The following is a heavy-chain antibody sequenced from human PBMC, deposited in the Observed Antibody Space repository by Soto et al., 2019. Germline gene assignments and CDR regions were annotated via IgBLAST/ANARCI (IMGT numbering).Heavy chain of an antibody. V-gene: IGHV3-21*06. CDR3: ARESEDLTSNFDY. Sequence: GGSLRLSCSASGFIFTRYSMNWVRQAPGKGLECVSSISSTTNYIYYGDSMKGRFTISRDNAKNSLYLEMNSLRAEDTAVYYCARESEDLTSNFDYWGQGTLVNVYS. J-gene: IGHJ4*02. CDR1: GFIFTRYS. CDR2: ISSTTNYI.